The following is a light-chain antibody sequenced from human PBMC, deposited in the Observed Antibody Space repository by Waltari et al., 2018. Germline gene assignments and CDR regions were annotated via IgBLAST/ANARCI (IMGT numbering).Light chain of an antibody. CDR1: SSDIGNYNY. V-gene: IGLV2-8*01. J-gene: IGLJ1*01. Sequence: QSALTQPPSASGSPGQSVTISCTGTSSDIGNYNYVSWYQQHPGKAPKLIIYEVTKRPSGVPDRFSGSKSGSTASLTVSGLQAEDEADYYCSSYAGSSDFVFGTGTKVTVL. CDR3: SSYAGSSDFV. CDR2: EVT.